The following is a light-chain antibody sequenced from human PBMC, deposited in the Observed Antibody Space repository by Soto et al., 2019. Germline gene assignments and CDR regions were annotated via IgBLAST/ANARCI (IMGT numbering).Light chain of an antibody. Sequence: QAVVTQPPSVSGTPGQRVTISCSGSSSNVGSNTVHWYQQVPGTAPKLLIFNNNQRPSGVPDRFSGSTSGTSASLDISGLQSEDESDYYCATCDDSLNAYVFGTGTQLTVL. CDR1: SSNVGSNT. V-gene: IGLV1-44*01. J-gene: IGLJ1*01. CDR3: ATCDDSLNAYV. CDR2: NNN.